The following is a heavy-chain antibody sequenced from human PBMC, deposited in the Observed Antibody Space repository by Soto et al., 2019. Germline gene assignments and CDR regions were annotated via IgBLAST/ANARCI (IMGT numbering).Heavy chain of an antibody. D-gene: IGHD2-15*01. V-gene: IGHV1-3*01. CDR2: INADNGNT. Sequence: QVQLVQSGAEVKKPGASVKVSCKASGYTFTSYAMHWVRQAPGQRLEWMGWINADNGNTKYSQKFQGRVTITRDTSASTAYMELSSMRSEDTAVYYCARDLDCYSGGSCYYDYWGQGTLVTVSS. J-gene: IGHJ4*02. CDR3: ARDLDCYSGGSCYYDY. CDR1: GYTFTSYA.